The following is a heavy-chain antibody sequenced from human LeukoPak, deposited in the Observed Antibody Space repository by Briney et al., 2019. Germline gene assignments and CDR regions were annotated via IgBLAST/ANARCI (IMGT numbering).Heavy chain of an antibody. Sequence: PSETLSLTCAVYGGSFSGYYWSWIRQPPGKGLEWVGEINHRGSTIYNPSLKSRVTISVDASENQFSLKLSSVTAADTAVYYCARDRVGQQLVGRNYYYYYMDVWGKGTTVTISS. CDR3: ARDRVGQQLVGRNYYYYYMDV. CDR1: GGSFSGYY. CDR2: INHRGST. D-gene: IGHD6-13*01. V-gene: IGHV4-34*01. J-gene: IGHJ6*03.